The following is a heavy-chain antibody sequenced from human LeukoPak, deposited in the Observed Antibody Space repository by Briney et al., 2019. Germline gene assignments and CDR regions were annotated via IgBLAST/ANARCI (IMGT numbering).Heavy chain of an antibody. CDR3: AREPRGVLRGAFDI. V-gene: IGHV4-4*02. J-gene: IGHJ3*02. CDR1: GRSISSSNW. CDR2: IYHTGST. D-gene: IGHD3-10*01. Sequence: SRTLSLTCAVSGRSISSSNWWSWVRQPPGKGLEWIGEIYHTGSTNYNPSLKSRVTISVDKSKNQFSLKLSSVTAADTAVYYCAREPRGVLRGAFDIWGQGTMVTVSS.